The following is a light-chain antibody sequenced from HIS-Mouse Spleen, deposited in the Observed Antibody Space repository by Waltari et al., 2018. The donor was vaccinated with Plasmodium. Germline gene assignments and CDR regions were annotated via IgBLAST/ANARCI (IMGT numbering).Light chain of an antibody. Sequence: QSALTQPPSASGSPGQSVTTSCTGTSSDVGGSTSVSWYRQHPGKAPKLMIYEVNKRPSGVPDRFSGSKSGNTASLTVSGLQAEDEADYYCSSYAGSNNFVVFGGGTKLTVL. V-gene: IGLV2-8*01. CDR2: EVN. CDR3: SSYAGSNNFVV. CDR1: SSDVGGSTS. J-gene: IGLJ2*01.